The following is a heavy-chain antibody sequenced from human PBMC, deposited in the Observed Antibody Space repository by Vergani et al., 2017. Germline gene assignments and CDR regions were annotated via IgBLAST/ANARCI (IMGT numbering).Heavy chain of an antibody. V-gene: IGHV4-34*02. CDR1: GESFSSFY. CDR2: INNDGHT. Sequence: QVQLQQWGAGVVKPSGTLSLTCAVFGESFSSFYRSWIRQPTGKGLEWIGEINNDGHTNYNPSLESRVTVSRDTAKNQFSLNLMSVTAAETAMYYCAVRPRVNLVGVLIVTKRTFDYWSQGSLVTVSS. J-gene: IGHJ4*02. CDR3: AVRPRVNLVGVLIVTKRTFDY. D-gene: IGHD2-8*02.